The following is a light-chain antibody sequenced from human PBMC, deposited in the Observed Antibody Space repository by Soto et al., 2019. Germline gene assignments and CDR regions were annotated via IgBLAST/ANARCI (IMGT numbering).Light chain of an antibody. V-gene: IGLV2-8*01. CDR3: NSYVGSNNYV. CDR2: EVT. CDR1: SSDVGRYNY. Sequence: QSVLTQPPSASGSPGQSVTISCIGTSSDVGRYNYVSRYQHHPGKAPKLIIYEVTKRPSGVPDRFSGSKSGNTASLTVSGLQADDEADYYCNSYVGSNNYVFGTGTKVNVL. J-gene: IGLJ1*01.